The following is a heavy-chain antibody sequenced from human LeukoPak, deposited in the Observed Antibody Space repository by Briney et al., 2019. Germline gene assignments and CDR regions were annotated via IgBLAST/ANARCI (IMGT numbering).Heavy chain of an antibody. CDR1: GFTFSSYE. V-gene: IGHV3-48*03. J-gene: IGHJ4*02. CDR2: ISSSGSTI. CDR3: ARGYSSSWYGALWGGFDLDY. D-gene: IGHD6-13*01. Sequence: GGSLRLSCAASGFTFSSYEMNWVRQAPGKGLERLSYISSSGSTIYYADSVKGRFTISRDNAKNSLYLQMNSLRAEDTAVYYCARGYSSSWYGALWGGFDLDYWGQGTLVTVSS.